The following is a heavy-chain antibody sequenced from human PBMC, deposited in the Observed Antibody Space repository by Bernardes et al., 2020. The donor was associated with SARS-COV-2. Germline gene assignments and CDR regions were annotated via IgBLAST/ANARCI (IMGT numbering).Heavy chain of an antibody. Sequence: GSLRLSCTASGFTFSTSAMHWVRQAPGKGPEWVAVISNDGTIKYYTDSVKGRFTISRDNSKNTLYLLMNSLRTDDTAVYYCTRGLELELITWFDYWGQGTLVTVSS. D-gene: IGHD1-7*01. CDR3: TRGLELELITWFDY. CDR1: GFTFSTSA. J-gene: IGHJ4*02. V-gene: IGHV3-30-3*01. CDR2: ISNDGTIK.